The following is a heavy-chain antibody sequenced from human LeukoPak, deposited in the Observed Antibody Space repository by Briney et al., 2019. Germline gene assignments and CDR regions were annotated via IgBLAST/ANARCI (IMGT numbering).Heavy chain of an antibody. CDR2: IIPIFGTA. D-gene: IGHD2/OR15-2a*01. CDR1: GGTFSSYA. CDR3: AKAGKARIKWVDP. Sequence: EASVKVSCKASGGTFSSYAISWVRQAPGQGLEWMGGIIPIFGTANYAQKFQGRVTITADESTSTAYMELSSLRSEDTAVYYCAKAGKARIKWVDPWGQGTLVTVSS. V-gene: IGHV1-69*13. J-gene: IGHJ5*01.